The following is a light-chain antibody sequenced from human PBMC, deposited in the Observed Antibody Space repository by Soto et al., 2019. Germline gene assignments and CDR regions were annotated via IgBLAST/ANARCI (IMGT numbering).Light chain of an antibody. CDR2: WAS. Sequence: VTQTPDARPVGQGERATSNSKSSQSVLYSSNNKNYLAWYQQKPGQPPKLLIYWASTRESGVPDRFSGSGSGTDFTLTISSLQAEDVALYYCQQYYSTPWPFGQGTRVDIK. J-gene: IGKJ1*01. V-gene: IGKV4-1*01. CDR1: QSVLYSSNNKNY. CDR3: QQYYSTPWP.